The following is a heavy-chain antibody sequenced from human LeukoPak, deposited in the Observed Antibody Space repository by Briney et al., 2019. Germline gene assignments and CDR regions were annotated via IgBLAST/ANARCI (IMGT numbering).Heavy chain of an antibody. CDR2: ISYDGSNK. V-gene: IGHV3-30*04. D-gene: IGHD4-17*01. CDR1: GFTFSSYA. CDR3: ARMGDEVTTMYYFDY. J-gene: IGHJ4*02. Sequence: GRSLRLSCAASGFTFSSYAMHWVRQAPGKGLEWVAVISYDGSNKYYADSVKGRFTISRDNSKNTLYLQMNSLRAEDTAVYYCARMGDEVTTMYYFDYWGQGTLVTVSS.